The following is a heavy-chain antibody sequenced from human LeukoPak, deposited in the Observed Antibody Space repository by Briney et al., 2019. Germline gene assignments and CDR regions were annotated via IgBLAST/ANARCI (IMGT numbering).Heavy chain of an antibody. Sequence: SQTLSLTCTVSGGSISSGDYYWSWIRQPPGKGLEWIGYIYYSGSTYYNPSLKSRVTISVDTSKNQFSLKLSSVTAADTAVYYCARERSVDTAAPGYYYYFDYWGQGTLVTVSS. CDR1: GGSISSGDYY. CDR3: ARERSVDTAAPGYYYYFDY. V-gene: IGHV4-30-4*01. D-gene: IGHD5-18*01. J-gene: IGHJ4*02. CDR2: IYYSGST.